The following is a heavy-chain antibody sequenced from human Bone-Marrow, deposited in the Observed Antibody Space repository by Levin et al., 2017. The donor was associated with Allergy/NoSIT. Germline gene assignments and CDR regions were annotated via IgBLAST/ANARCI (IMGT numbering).Heavy chain of an antibody. J-gene: IGHJ4*02. CDR2: IYYSGST. V-gene: IGHV4-31*03. CDR3: AREDGSTFDS. Sequence: PSETLSLTCTVSGGSISCGGYHWSWIRQHAGKGLEWIGYIYYSGSTYYNPSLKSRAMISLDTSKNQFSLKVTSATAADAAVYYCAREDGSTFDSWGQGTLVTVSS. CDR1: GGSISCGGYH. D-gene: IGHD5-24*01.